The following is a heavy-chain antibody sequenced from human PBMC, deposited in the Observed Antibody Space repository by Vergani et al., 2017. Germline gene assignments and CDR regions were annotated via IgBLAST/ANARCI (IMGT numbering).Heavy chain of an antibody. CDR1: GYTFTGYY. D-gene: IGHD3-3*01. V-gene: IGHV1-2*02. J-gene: IGHJ4*02. CDR3: ARDARPYYDLWSGYLAYFDY. CDR2: INPNSGGT. Sequence: QVQLVQSGAEVKKPGASVKVSCKASGYTFTGYYMHWVRQAPGQGLEWMGWINPNSGGTNYAQKLQGRVTMTTDTSTSTAYMELRNQRSDDTAVYYCARDARPYYDLWSGYLAYFDYWGQGTLVTVSS.